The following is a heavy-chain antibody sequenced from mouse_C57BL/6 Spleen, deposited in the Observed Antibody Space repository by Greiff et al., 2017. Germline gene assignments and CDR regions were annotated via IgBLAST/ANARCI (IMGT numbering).Heavy chain of an antibody. V-gene: IGHV5-9*01. Sequence: EVQLVESGGGLVKPGGSLKLSCAASGFTFSSYTMSWVRQTPEKRLEWVATISGGGGNTYYPDSVKGRFTISRDNAKNTLYLQMSSLRSEDTALYYCARHWSDYDFDYWGQGTTLTVSS. CDR1: GFTFSSYT. D-gene: IGHD2-4*01. CDR3: ARHWSDYDFDY. J-gene: IGHJ2*01. CDR2: ISGGGGNT.